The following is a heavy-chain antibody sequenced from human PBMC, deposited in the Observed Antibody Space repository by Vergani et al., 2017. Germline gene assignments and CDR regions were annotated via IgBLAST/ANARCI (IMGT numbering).Heavy chain of an antibody. CDR3: ARHMGYDYDSRGYLSGYFDY. CDR1: GYSFTSYW. J-gene: IGHJ4*02. Sequence: EVQLVQSGAEVKKPGESLKISCKGSGYSFTSYWIGWVRQMPGKGLEWMGIIYPGDSDTSYSPSFQGQVTISADKSISTAYLQWSSLKASDTAMYYCARHMGYDYDSRGYLSGYFDYWGQGTLVTVAA. V-gene: IGHV5-51*01. CDR2: IYPGDSDT. D-gene: IGHD3-22*01.